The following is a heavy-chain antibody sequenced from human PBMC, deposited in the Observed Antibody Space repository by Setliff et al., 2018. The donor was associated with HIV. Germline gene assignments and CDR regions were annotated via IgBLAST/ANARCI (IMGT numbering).Heavy chain of an antibody. V-gene: IGHV3-48*03. Sequence: PGGSLRLSCVAPGFTLTTSETHWVRQGLEWMSSITNSAGTLENADAGKGRLTISRDNAKNSLFLQMNSLRAEDTAVYYCARFRLYHYSNKVDYWGQGTLVTVSS. J-gene: IGHJ4*02. D-gene: IGHD4-4*01. CDR3: ARFRLYHYSNKVDY. CDR2: ITNSAGTL. CDR1: GFTLTTSE.